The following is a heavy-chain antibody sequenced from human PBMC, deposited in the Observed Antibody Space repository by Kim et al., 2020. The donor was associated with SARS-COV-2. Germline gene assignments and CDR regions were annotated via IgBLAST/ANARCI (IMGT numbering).Heavy chain of an antibody. CDR3: ARDENNDGYPDY. CDR1: GGSINNYY. D-gene: IGHD3-22*01. CDR2: LYSSGST. Sequence: SETLSLTCTVSGGSINNYYWSWIRQPAGKGLEWIGRLYSSGSTNYNPSLKSRVTMSVDTSKNHLSLKLSYVTAADTAMYYCARDENNDGYPDYWGQGTLV. J-gene: IGHJ4*02. V-gene: IGHV4-4*07.